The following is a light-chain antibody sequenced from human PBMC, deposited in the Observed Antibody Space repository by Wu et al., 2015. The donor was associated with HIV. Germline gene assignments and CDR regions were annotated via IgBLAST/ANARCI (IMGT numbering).Light chain of an antibody. V-gene: IGKV3-20*01. CDR1: QRVTSSY. CDR2: AAS. Sequence: EVVLTQSPETLSLSPGETATLSCRASQRVTSSYLAWHQQKPGQAPRLLMYAASVRAPGIPDRFSGSESGTDFTLTISRLEPEDFAVYYCQQYANSVWTFGQGTKVEIK. J-gene: IGKJ1*01. CDR3: QQYANSVWT.